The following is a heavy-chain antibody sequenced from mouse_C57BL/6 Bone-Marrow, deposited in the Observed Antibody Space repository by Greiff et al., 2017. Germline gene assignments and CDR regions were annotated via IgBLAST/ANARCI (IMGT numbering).Heavy chain of an antibody. CDR1: GYSITSGYY. Sequence: DVKLQESGPGLVKPSQSLSLTCSVTGYSITSGYYWNWIRQFPGNKLEWMGYISYDGSNNYNPSLKNRISITRDTSKNQFFLKLNSVTTEDTATYYCARGRYYYGKGDFDVWGTGTTVTVSS. CDR3: ARGRYYYGKGDFDV. J-gene: IGHJ1*03. V-gene: IGHV3-6*01. CDR2: ISYDGSN. D-gene: IGHD1-1*01.